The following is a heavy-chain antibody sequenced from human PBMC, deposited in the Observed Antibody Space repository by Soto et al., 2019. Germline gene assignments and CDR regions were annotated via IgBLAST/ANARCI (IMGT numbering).Heavy chain of an antibody. V-gene: IGHV1-69*13. CDR1: GGTFSSYA. D-gene: IGHD5-18*01. CDR3: ARDVADTAMVDYGMAV. Sequence: SVKVSSKASGGTFSSYAISWVRQAPGQGLEWMGGIIPIFGTANYAQKFQGRVTMTADESTSTAYMELSSLRSEDPAVYYCARDVADTAMVDYGMAVWGKGTTVTVSS. CDR2: IIPIFGTA. J-gene: IGHJ6*04.